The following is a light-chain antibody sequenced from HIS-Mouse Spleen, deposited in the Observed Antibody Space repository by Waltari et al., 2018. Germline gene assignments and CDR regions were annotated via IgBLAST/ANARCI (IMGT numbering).Light chain of an antibody. J-gene: IGKJ4*01. Sequence: DIQLTQSPSFLSASVGDRVTITCRASQGISSYLAWYQQKPGKAPKLLIYAASTLQSGVPSRFSGSGSGTEFTLTISSLQPEDFATYYCQQLNSYPPIGGGTKVEIK. CDR1: QGISSY. V-gene: IGKV1-9*01. CDR3: QQLNSYPP. CDR2: AAS.